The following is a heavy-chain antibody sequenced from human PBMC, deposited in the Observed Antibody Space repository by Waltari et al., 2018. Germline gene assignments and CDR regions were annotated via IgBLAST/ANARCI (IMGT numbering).Heavy chain of an antibody. J-gene: IGHJ4*02. CDR1: GYSISSGYY. CDR2: IYHSGST. D-gene: IGHD3-3*01. CDR3: ARSPDYDFWSGYYDSLNYFDY. V-gene: IGHV4-38-2*01. Sequence: QVQLQESGPGLVKPSETLSLTCAVSGYSISSGYYWGWIRQHPGKGLEWIGSIYHSGSTYYNPSLKSRVTISVDTSKNQFSLKLSSVTAADTAVYYCARSPDYDFWSGYYDSLNYFDYWGQGTLVTVSS.